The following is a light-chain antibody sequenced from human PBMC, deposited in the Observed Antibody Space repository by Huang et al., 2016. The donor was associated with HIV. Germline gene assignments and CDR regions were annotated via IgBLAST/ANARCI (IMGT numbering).Light chain of an antibody. J-gene: IGKJ1*01. V-gene: IGKV3-11*01. CDR3: QQRSDWPPWT. CDR2: DAS. CDR1: QSVRNY. Sequence: EIVLTQSPATLSLSPGERATLSCRASQSVRNYLAWYQHKPGQAPRLLIYDASNRATGTPARCSGSGSVTDFTLTISSLEPEDFAVYYCQQRSDWPPWTFGQGTKVEIK.